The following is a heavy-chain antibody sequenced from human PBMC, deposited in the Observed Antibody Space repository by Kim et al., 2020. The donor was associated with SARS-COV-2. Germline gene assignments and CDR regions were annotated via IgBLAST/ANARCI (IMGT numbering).Heavy chain of an antibody. CDR1: GFTFDTNA. CDR3: AKDIHDSGSLLPYYFA. D-gene: IGHD3-10*01. V-gene: IGHV3-23*01. Sequence: GGSLRLSCAVSGFTFDTNAMSWVRQAPGRGLEWVSSIRGSGTHKYYVDSVKGRFTSSRDNSKNTVYLQMNSLRAEDTALYYWAKDIHDSGSLLPYYFA. J-gene: IGHJ4*01. CDR2: IRGSGTHK.